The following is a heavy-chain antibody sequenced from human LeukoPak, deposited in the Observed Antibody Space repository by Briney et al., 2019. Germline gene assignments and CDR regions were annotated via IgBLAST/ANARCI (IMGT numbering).Heavy chain of an antibody. Sequence: PGGSLRLSCAASGFTFDDYAMHWVRQAPGKGLEWVSGISWNSGSIGYADSVKGRFTISRDNAKNSLYLQMNSLRAEDMALYYCAKAGNYDFWSGSFFDYWGQGTLVTVSS. V-gene: IGHV3-9*03. D-gene: IGHD3-3*01. CDR3: AKAGNYDFWSGSFFDY. CDR2: ISWNSGSI. J-gene: IGHJ4*02. CDR1: GFTFDDYA.